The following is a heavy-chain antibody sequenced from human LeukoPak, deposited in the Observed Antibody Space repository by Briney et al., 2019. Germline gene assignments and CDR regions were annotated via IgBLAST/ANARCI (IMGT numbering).Heavy chain of an antibody. CDR3: ARDEVGAPPIDY. J-gene: IGHJ4*02. Sequence: PGRSLRLSCAASGFTFSSYGMHWVRQAPGKGLEWVAVIWYDGSNKYYADSVKGRFTISRDNSKNTLYLQMNSLRAEDTAVYYCARDEVGAPPIDYWGQGALVTVSS. CDR1: GFTFSSYG. D-gene: IGHD1-26*01. CDR2: IWYDGSNK. V-gene: IGHV3-33*01.